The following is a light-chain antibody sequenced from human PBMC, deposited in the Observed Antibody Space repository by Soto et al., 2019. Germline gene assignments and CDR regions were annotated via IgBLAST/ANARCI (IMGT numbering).Light chain of an antibody. Sequence: DIQMTQSPSTLSASVGDRVTITCRASQSINSWLAWYQQKPGKAPKLLIYKAPSLESGVPSRFSGSGSGTEFTLTISSLQPDDFATYYCQQYNSLWTFGQGTKVDIK. CDR3: QQYNSLWT. J-gene: IGKJ1*01. V-gene: IGKV1-5*03. CDR2: KAP. CDR1: QSINSW.